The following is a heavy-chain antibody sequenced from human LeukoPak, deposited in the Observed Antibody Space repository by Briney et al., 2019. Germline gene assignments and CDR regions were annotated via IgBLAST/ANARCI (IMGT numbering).Heavy chain of an antibody. CDR2: ISSGGTTI. J-gene: IGHJ4*02. D-gene: IGHD6-13*01. CDR1: GFTFSSYD. V-gene: IGHV3-48*03. CDR3: ARESYSTSRGYYFDS. Sequence: VGSPRLSCAASGFTFSSYDMNWVRQAPGKGLEWVSYISSGGTTIYYADSAKGRFTISRDNAKNSLYLQLNSLRVDDTAVYYCARESYSTSRGYYFDSWGQGTLVTVSS.